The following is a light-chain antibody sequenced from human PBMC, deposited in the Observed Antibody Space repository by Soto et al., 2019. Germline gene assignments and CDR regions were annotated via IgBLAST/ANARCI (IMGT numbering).Light chain of an antibody. J-gene: IGLJ1*01. V-gene: IGLV2-14*03. CDR3: CSYSRTSPYV. Sequence: QSALTQPASVSGSPGQSITISCTGTSNDVGAYNYVSWYQHHPGKVPKLLIYDVTNRPSGVSDRFSGSKSGNTASLTISGLQAEDEADYYCCSYSRTSPYVVGTGTKLTVL. CDR1: SNDVGAYNY. CDR2: DVT.